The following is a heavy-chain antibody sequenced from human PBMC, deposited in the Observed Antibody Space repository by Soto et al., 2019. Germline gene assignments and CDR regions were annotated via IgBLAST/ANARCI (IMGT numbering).Heavy chain of an antibody. CDR1: GGSISSYY. D-gene: IGHD3-10*01. CDR2: IYYSGST. V-gene: IGHV4-59*08. CDR3: ARRRKESPTPNYGSGSPLPYYYYYYMDV. Sequence: SETLSLTCTVSGGSISSYYWSWIRQPPGKGLEWIGYIYYSGSTNYNPSLKSRVTISVDTSKNQFSLKLSSVTAADTAVYYCARRRKESPTPNYGSGSPLPYYYYYYMDVWGKGTTVTVSS. J-gene: IGHJ6*03.